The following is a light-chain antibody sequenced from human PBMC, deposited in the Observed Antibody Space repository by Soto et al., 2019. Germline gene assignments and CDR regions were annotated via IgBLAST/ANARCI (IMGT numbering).Light chain of an antibody. Sequence: EIVMTQSPATLSVSPGEGATLSCRASQTVDSNLAWYQQRSGQAPRLLVYRASTRATGIPARFSGSGSGTEFTLTISSLQSEDFAVYFCQQYIDWPSFGPGTKVDIK. J-gene: IGKJ3*01. V-gene: IGKV3-15*01. CDR3: QQYIDWPS. CDR1: QTVDSN. CDR2: RAS.